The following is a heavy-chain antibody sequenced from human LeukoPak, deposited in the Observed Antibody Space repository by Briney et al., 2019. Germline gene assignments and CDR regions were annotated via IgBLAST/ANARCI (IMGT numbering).Heavy chain of an antibody. Sequence: SETLSLACAVYGGSFSGYYWSWIRQPPGKGLEWIGEINHSGSTNYNPSLKSRVTISVDTSKNQFSLKLSSVTAADTAVYYCARGSQADYDFWSGYYHGRYFDYWGQGTPVTVSS. J-gene: IGHJ4*02. CDR3: ARGSQADYDFWSGYYHGRYFDY. CDR2: INHSGST. D-gene: IGHD3-3*01. V-gene: IGHV4-34*01. CDR1: GGSFSGYY.